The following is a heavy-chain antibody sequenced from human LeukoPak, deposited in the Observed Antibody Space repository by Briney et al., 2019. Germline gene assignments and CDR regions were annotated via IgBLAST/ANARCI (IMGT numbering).Heavy chain of an antibody. Sequence: GGSLRLSCAASGFTFSRYAIHWVRQAPGEGLEWVTFISYDARDKYYADSVKGRFTISRDNSKNTLYLQMNSLRAEGTAVYYCAKAGVFRVPEWWLFSYFDYWGQGTLVTVSP. D-gene: IGHD3-22*01. CDR2: ISYDARDK. CDR3: AKAGVFRVPEWWLFSYFDY. J-gene: IGHJ4*02. V-gene: IGHV3-30*04. CDR1: GFTFSRYA.